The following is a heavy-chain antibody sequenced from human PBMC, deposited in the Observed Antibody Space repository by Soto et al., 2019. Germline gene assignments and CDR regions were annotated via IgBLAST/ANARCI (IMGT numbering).Heavy chain of an antibody. V-gene: IGHV3-30-3*01. CDR3: ARDSIGTSYYYYYGMDV. CDR2: ISYDGSNN. D-gene: IGHD1-1*01. J-gene: IGHJ6*02. Sequence: GGSLRLSCAASGFTFSSYAMHWVRQAPGKGLEWVAVISYDGSNNYCADSAKGRFTISRDNAKNSLYLQLNSLRAEDTAVYYCARDSIGTSYYYYYGMDVWGQGTTVTVSS. CDR1: GFTFSSYA.